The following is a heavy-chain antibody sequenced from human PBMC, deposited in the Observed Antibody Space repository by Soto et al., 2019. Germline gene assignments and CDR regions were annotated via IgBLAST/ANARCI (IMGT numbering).Heavy chain of an antibody. D-gene: IGHD3-10*01. J-gene: IGHJ4*02. CDR1: GFTFTRYG. CDR3: AKEVQSTYGWPFVY. V-gene: IGHV3-30*18. Sequence: LRLSCAASGFTFTRYGMHWIRQAPGKGPEWVAVISYDGSIKKYGNSVKGRFTISRDNSKNTVYLQMTSLRGDDTAVYYCAKEVQSTYGWPFVYWGQGTLVTVSS. CDR2: ISYDGSIK.